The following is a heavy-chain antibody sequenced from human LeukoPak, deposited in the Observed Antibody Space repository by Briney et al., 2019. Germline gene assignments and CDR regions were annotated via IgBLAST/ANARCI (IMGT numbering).Heavy chain of an antibody. V-gene: IGHV3-23*01. Sequence: GGSLRLSCAASGFTFSSYAMSWVRQAPGKGLEWVSAISGSGGSTYYADSVKGRFTISRDNSKNTLYLQMNSLRAEDTAVYYCAKDLAKSGFNYGRQYFDYWGRGTLVTVSP. D-gene: IGHD5-18*01. J-gene: IGHJ4*02. CDR1: GFTFSSYA. CDR3: AKDLAKSGFNYGRQYFDY. CDR2: ISGSGGST.